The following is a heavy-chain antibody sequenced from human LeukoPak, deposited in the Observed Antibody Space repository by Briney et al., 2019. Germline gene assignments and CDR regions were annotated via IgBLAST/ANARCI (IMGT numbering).Heavy chain of an antibody. CDR1: GFTSSSYG. CDR3: AKDDDSRGYSGPDY. CDR2: ISYDGSNK. V-gene: IGHV3-30*18. D-gene: IGHD3-22*01. Sequence: GRSLRLSCAASGFTSSSYGMHWVRQAPGKGLEWVAVISYDGSNKYYADSVRGRFTISRDNSKNTLYLQMNSLRAEDTAVYYYAKDDDSRGYSGPDYWGQGTLVTVSS. J-gene: IGHJ4*02.